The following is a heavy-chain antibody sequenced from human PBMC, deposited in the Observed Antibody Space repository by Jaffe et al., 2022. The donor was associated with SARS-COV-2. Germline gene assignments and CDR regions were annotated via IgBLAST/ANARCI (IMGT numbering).Heavy chain of an antibody. CDR3: AKEIGSGDYHFGLDV. Sequence: EVQLLESGGGLVQPGGSLRLSCVASGFNFGSYSMSWVRQAPGKGLEWVSSTVNSGITYYADSVKGRFTVSRDNSKSALYVQMSSLRADDTAVYYCAKEIGSGDYHFGLDVWGQGTTVTVSS. D-gene: IGHD3-10*01. CDR1: GFNFGSYS. V-gene: IGHV3-23*01. J-gene: IGHJ6*02. CDR2: TVNSGIT.